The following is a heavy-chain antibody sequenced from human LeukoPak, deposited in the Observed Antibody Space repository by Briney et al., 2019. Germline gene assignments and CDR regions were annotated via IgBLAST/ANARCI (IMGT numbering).Heavy chain of an antibody. CDR3: ARDGVTIAARRGFDY. J-gene: IGHJ4*02. CDR1: GYTFTGYY. V-gene: IGHV1-2*04. D-gene: IGHD6-6*01. CDR2: INPNSGGT. Sequence: ASVKVSCKASGYTFTGYYMHWVRQAPGQGLEWMGWINPNSGGTNYAQKFQGWVTMTRDTSISTAYMELSRLRSDDTAVYYCARDGVTIAARRGFDYWGQGTLVTVSS.